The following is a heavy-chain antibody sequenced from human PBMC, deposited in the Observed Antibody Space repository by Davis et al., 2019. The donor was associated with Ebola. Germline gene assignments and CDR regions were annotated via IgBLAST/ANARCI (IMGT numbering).Heavy chain of an antibody. CDR3: ARDSVDYYDSSGPPLY. V-gene: IGHV1-69*13. CDR2: IIPIFDTA. J-gene: IGHJ4*02. CDR1: GGTFNSYS. D-gene: IGHD3-22*01. Sequence: SVKVSCKASGGTFNSYSINWVRQAPGQGLEWMGGIIPIFDTANYAQKLQGRVTITADESTGTAYMELTSLRSEDTAVYYCARDSVDYYDSSGPPLYWGQGTLVIVSS.